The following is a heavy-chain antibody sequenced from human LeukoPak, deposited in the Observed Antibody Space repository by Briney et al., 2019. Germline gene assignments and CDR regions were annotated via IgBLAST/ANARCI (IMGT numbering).Heavy chain of an antibody. V-gene: IGHV4-59*01. D-gene: IGHD5-12*01. CDR3: ARGVWIYSY. CDR2: IYYSGST. J-gene: IGHJ4*02. Sequence: SETLSLTCTVSGGSISSYYWSWIRQPPGKGLEWIGYIYYSGSTNYNPSLKSRVTISVDTSKNQFSLKLSSVTAADTAVYYCARGVWIYSYWGQGTLVTVS. CDR1: GGSISSYY.